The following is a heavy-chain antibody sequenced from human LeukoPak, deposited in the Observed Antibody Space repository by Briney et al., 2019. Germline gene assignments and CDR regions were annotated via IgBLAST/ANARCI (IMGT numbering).Heavy chain of an antibody. V-gene: IGHV3-48*04. J-gene: IGHJ4*02. CDR2: ITGGSTTI. CDR3: AKDAEAYIAGVDY. D-gene: IGHD6-13*01. Sequence: GGSLRLSCAASGFTFSHYSMNWVRQAPGKGLEWVSYITGGSTTIYYADSVKGRFTISRENAKNSLYLQMNSLRAEDTAVYYCAKDAEAYIAGVDYWGQGTLVTVSS. CDR1: GFTFSHYS.